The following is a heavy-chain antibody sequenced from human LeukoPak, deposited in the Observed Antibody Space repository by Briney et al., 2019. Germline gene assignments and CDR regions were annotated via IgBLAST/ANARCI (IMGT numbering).Heavy chain of an antibody. J-gene: IGHJ4*02. CDR1: GFTFSSSA. D-gene: IGHD3-3*01. Sequence: GGSLRLSCAASGFTFSSSAVSWVRQAPGKGLEWVSAISGSGGSTYYADSVKGRFTISRDNSKNTLYLQMNSLRAEDTAVYYCAKVPSTYYDHGYWGQGTLVTVSS. V-gene: IGHV3-23*01. CDR3: AKVPSTYYDHGY. CDR2: ISGSGGST.